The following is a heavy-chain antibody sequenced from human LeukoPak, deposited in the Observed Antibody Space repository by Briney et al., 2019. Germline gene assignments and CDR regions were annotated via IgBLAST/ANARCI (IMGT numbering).Heavy chain of an antibody. Sequence: SQTLSLTCTVSGGSISSGGYYWSWIRQPPGKGLEWIGYIYHSGSTYYNPSLKSRVTISVDRSKNQFSLKLSSVTAADTALYYCARGRSYEYGDYDYWGQGTLVTVSS. J-gene: IGHJ4*02. CDR3: ARGRSYEYGDYDY. D-gene: IGHD3-16*01. V-gene: IGHV4-30-2*01. CDR2: IYHSGST. CDR1: GGSISSGGYY.